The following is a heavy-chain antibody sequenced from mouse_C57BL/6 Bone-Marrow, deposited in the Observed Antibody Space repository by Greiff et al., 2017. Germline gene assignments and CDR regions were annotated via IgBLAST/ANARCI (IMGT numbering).Heavy chain of an antibody. CDR2: IWSGGST. CDR1: GFSLTSYG. Sequence: VQVVESGPGLVQPSQSLSITCTVSGFSLTSYGVHWVRQSPGKGLEWLGVIWSGGSTDYNAAFISRLSISKDNSKSQVFFKMNSLQADDTAIYYCARPVYYGSSYAMDYWGQGTSVTVSS. V-gene: IGHV2-2*01. J-gene: IGHJ4*01. D-gene: IGHD1-1*01. CDR3: ARPVYYGSSYAMDY.